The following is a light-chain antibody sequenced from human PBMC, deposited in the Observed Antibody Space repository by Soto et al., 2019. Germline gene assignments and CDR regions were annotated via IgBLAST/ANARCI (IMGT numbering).Light chain of an antibody. V-gene: IGKV3-20*01. CDR1: QSINNNY. J-gene: IGKJ1*01. Sequence: ETVLTQSPGTLSLSPGERATLSCRASQSINNNYLAWYQQKPGQAPRLLIYGASSRATGIPDRFSGSGSGTDFTLTIRRLEPEDFVVYYCQQYGNPPWTFGQGTKVEI. CDR3: QQYGNPPWT. CDR2: GAS.